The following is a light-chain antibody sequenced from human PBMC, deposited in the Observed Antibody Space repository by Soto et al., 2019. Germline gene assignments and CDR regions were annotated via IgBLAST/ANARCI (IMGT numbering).Light chain of an antibody. CDR3: MQVRQIPPP. CDR1: QSLLDSDGYNC. CDR2: WGS. V-gene: IGKV2-28*01. Sequence: DIVMPQSPLYLPVSPGEPVSISCRSSQSLLDSDGYNCLEWYLQKPGQSPQVLIYWGSNRASGVTDRFSGGGSGTECTLKISRVDDEDVGVYYYMQVRQIPPPFGQGTRLETK. J-gene: IGKJ5*01.